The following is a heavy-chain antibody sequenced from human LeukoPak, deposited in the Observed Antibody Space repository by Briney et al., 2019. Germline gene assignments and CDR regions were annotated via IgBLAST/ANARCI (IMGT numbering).Heavy chain of an antibody. D-gene: IGHD6-19*01. V-gene: IGHV1-69*05. Sequence: ASVKVSCKASGGTFSSYAISWVRQAPGQGLEWMGRIIPIFGIANYALKFQGRVTITTDESTSTAYMELSSLRSEDTAVYYCARDLAVAGLTYYYYYYMDVWGKGTTVTVSS. CDR3: ARDLAVAGLTYYYYYYMDV. J-gene: IGHJ6*03. CDR2: IIPIFGIA. CDR1: GGTFSSYA.